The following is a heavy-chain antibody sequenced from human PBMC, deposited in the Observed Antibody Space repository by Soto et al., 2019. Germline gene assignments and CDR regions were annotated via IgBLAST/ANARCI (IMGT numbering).Heavy chain of an antibody. J-gene: IGHJ5*02. Sequence: PGGSLRLSCNFSGFRFSEHARTWVRQAPGKGLEWVGFIRNTPYGGTTDYAASVRGRLTIPRDDSESIAYLQMNSLKTEDSGVYYCSRGSFGYYGPWGPGTLVTVSS. V-gene: IGHV3-49*04. CDR1: GFRFSEHA. CDR3: SRGSFGYYGP. D-gene: IGHD2-2*03. CDR2: IRNTPYGGTT.